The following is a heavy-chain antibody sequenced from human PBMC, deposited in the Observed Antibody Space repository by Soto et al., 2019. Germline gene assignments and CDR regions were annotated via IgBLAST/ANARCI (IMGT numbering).Heavy chain of an antibody. V-gene: IGHV3-30*18. Sequence: PGGSLRLSCAASGFTFSSYGMHWVRQAPGKGLEWVAVISYDGSNKYYADSVKGRFTISRDDSKNTLYLQMNSLRAEDTAVYYCAKPILRYFDWLVHSAHAFDIWGQGTMVTVSS. J-gene: IGHJ3*02. CDR3: AKPILRYFDWLVHSAHAFDI. D-gene: IGHD3-9*01. CDR2: ISYDGSNK. CDR1: GFTFSSYG.